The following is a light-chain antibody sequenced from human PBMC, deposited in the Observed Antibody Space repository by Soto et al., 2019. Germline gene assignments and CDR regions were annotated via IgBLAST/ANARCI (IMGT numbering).Light chain of an antibody. V-gene: IGLV2-18*02. Sequence: QSVLTPPPSVTGSPGQSVTISCTGTISDVGFYARVSWYQQVPGTATKLLIYDVTNRPSGVPDRFSGSQSGKTASLTVSGLQAEDEADYYSSSYTSSSTYVFGTGTKVTVL. CDR1: ISDVGFYAR. CDR3: SSYTSSSTYV. J-gene: IGLJ1*01. CDR2: DVT.